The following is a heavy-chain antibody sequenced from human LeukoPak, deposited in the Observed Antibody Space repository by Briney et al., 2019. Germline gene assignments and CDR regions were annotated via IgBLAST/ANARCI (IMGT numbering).Heavy chain of an antibody. CDR3: ARGGYSRSFDY. CDR2: INHSGST. D-gene: IGHD6-13*01. V-gene: IGHV4-34*01. J-gene: IGHJ4*02. Sequence: PSETLSLTCTVSGGSISSYYWSWIRQPPGKGLEWIGEINHSGSTNYNPSLKSRVTISVDTSKNQFSLKLSSVTAADTAVYYCARGGYSRSFDYWGQGTLVTVSS. CDR1: GGSISSYY.